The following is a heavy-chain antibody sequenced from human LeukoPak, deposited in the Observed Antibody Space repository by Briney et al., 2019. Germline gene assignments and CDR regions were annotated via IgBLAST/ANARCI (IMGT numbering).Heavy chain of an antibody. CDR3: ASEIGVTTSGNFDY. CDR1: GGSISSGDYY. CDR2: IYYSGST. D-gene: IGHD4-17*01. J-gene: IGHJ4*02. V-gene: IGHV4-30-4*08. Sequence: PSQTLSLTCTVSGGSISSGDYYCSWIRQPPGKGLEWIGYIYYSGSTYYNPSLKSRVTISVDTSKNQFSLKLSSVTAADTAVYYCASEIGVTTSGNFDYWGQGTLVTVSS.